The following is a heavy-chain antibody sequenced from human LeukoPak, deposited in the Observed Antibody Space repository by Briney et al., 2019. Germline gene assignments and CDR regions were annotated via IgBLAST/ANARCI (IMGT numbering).Heavy chain of an antibody. D-gene: IGHD2-15*01. CDR2: ISGSGGSK. CDR3: AKDLRYCSGGSCH. J-gene: IGHJ4*02. V-gene: IGHV3-23*01. CDR1: GFTFSSYA. Sequence: PGGSLRLSCAASGFTFSSYAMSWVRQAPGKGLEWVSAISGSGGSKYYADSVKGRFSISRDNAKNTLYLQMNSLRAEDTAVYYCAKDLRYCSGGSCHWGQGTLVTVSS.